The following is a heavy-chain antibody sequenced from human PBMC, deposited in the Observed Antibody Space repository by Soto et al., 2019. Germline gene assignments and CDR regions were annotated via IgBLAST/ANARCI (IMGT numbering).Heavy chain of an antibody. Sequence: THSLTCPVALDSLTRSPTNLGRTRQLPGKGLEWIASIKYSGTTFYTPSLKSRVTLSVDTSKNQFALKLSSVTAAETAVYCWAGHGITGSYYAAFEIWGKGTMVTVS. CDR2: IKYSGTT. CDR3: AGHGITGSYYAAFEI. J-gene: IGHJ3*02. V-gene: IGHV4-39*01. D-gene: IGHD1-26*01. CDR1: LDSLTRSPTN.